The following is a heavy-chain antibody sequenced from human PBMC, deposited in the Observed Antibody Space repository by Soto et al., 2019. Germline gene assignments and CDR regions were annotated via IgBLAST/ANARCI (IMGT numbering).Heavy chain of an antibody. J-gene: IGHJ4*02. CDR3: AKDAVSGDGIWLLDS. CDR2: LLRSGSTT. Sequence: PGGSLRLSCAASGFTFTYYAMTWARQAPGKGLEWVSSLLRSGSTTYYADSVKGRFTISSDISANSLYLQMDSLRAEDTAVYYCAKDAVSGDGIWLLDSWGQGTVVTVSS. D-gene: IGHD4-17*01. V-gene: IGHV3-23*01. CDR1: GFTFTYYA.